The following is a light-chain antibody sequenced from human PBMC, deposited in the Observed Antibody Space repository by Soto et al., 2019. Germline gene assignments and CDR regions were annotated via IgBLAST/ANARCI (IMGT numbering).Light chain of an antibody. CDR3: QQYGYSAT. CDR2: AAS. CDR1: QSVTSSY. Sequence: EIVLTQSPGTLSLSPGERATLSCRASQSVTSSYLAWYQQKPGQAPRLLIYAASSRATGIPDRFSGSGSGTDFTLTISRLEPEDFAVYYCQQYGYSATFGGGTQVDIK. V-gene: IGKV3-20*01. J-gene: IGKJ4*01.